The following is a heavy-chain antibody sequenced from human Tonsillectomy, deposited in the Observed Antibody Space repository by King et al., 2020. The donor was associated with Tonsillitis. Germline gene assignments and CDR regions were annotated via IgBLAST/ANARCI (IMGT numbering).Heavy chain of an antibody. Sequence: VQLVESGAEVKKPGESLKISCTGSGYSFTSYWIGWVRQMPGKGLEWMGIIYPGDSDTRYSPSFQGQVTISADKSISTAYLQWSSLKASDTAMYYCATLYCSGGSCYHNFFDYWGQGTLVTVSS. V-gene: IGHV5-51*01. CDR2: IYPGDSDT. CDR1: GYSFTSYW. D-gene: IGHD2-15*01. CDR3: ATLYCSGGSCYHNFFDY. J-gene: IGHJ4*02.